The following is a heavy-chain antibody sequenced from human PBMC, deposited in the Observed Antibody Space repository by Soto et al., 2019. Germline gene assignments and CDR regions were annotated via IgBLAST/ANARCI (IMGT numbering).Heavy chain of an antibody. D-gene: IGHD4-4*01. J-gene: IGHJ6*02. Sequence: ASVKVSCKASGYTFTSYGISWVRQAPGQGLEWMGWISAYNGNTNYAQELQGRVTMTTDTSTSTAYMELRSLRSDDTAVYYCARPMTTVTTGYYYYGMDVWGQGTTVTVSS. CDR1: GYTFTSYG. V-gene: IGHV1-18*04. CDR2: ISAYNGNT. CDR3: ARPMTTVTTGYYYYGMDV.